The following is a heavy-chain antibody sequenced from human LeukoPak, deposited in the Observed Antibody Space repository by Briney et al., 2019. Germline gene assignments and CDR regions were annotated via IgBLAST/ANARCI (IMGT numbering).Heavy chain of an antibody. J-gene: IGHJ4*02. D-gene: IGHD6-13*01. Sequence: SETLSLTCAVYGGSFSGFYWNWIRQPPGKGLEWIGEIDHSGSTNYNPSLKSRVTISVDRANNQFSLKLSSVTAADTAVYYCARHIEGARIAAAGAIGYWGQGTLVTVSS. CDR1: GGSFSGFY. CDR3: ARHIEGARIAAAGAIGY. CDR2: IDHSGST. V-gene: IGHV4-34*01.